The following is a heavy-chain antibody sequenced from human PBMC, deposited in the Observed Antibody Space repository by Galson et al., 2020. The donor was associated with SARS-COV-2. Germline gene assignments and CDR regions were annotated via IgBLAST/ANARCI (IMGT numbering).Heavy chain of an antibody. D-gene: IGHD6-6*01. V-gene: IGHV3-23*01. CDR1: GFIFSTYG. CDR3: TRVVPQTAY. Sequence: GESLKISCAASGFIFSTYGMSWVRQAPGKGLEWVSAIGGNGVSTYYADSVKGRFTISRDNSKNTLYLQLNSLRVEDTALYYCTRVVPQTAYWGQGTLVTVSS. J-gene: IGHJ4*02. CDR2: IGGNGVST.